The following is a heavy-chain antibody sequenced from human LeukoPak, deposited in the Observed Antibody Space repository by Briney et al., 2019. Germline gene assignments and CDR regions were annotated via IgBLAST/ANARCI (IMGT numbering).Heavy chain of an antibody. CDR1: GYTFTNYH. CDR3: ARATWYGGNPSGAFDI. CDR2: INPSGGST. Sequence: GASVKVSCKASGYTFTNYHLHWVRQAPVQGLEWMGIINPSGGSTSYAQKFQDRVTMTKDTSTSTVYMELNSLRSEDTAVYYCARATWYGGNPSGAFDIWGQGTMVTVSS. V-gene: IGHV1-46*01. J-gene: IGHJ3*02. D-gene: IGHD4/OR15-4a*01.